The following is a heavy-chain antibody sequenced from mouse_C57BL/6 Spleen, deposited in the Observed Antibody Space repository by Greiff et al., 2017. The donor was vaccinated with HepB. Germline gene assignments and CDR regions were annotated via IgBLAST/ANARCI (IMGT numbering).Heavy chain of an antibody. J-gene: IGHJ2*01. D-gene: IGHD1-1*01. CDR3: ARSYYGSLFDY. Sequence: QVQLQQPGAELVMPGASVKLSCKASGYTFTSYWMHWVKQRPGQGLEWIGEIDPSDSYTNYNQKFKGKSTLTVDKSSSTAYMQLSSLTSEDSAVYCCARSYYGSLFDYWGQGTTLTVSS. CDR1: GYTFTSYW. CDR2: IDPSDSYT. V-gene: IGHV1-69*01.